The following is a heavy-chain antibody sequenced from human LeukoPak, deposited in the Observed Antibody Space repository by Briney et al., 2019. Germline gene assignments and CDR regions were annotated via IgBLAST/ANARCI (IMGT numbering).Heavy chain of an antibody. Sequence: GGSLRLSCAASGFTFSDHYMHWVRQAPGKGLEWVAVISYDGSNKYYADSVKGRFTISRDNSKNTLYLQMNSLRAEDTAVYYCARDPNTAWLPYFDYWGQGTLVTVSS. J-gene: IGHJ4*02. CDR1: GFTFSDHY. D-gene: IGHD5-18*01. CDR3: ARDPNTAWLPYFDY. CDR2: ISYDGSNK. V-gene: IGHV3-30-3*01.